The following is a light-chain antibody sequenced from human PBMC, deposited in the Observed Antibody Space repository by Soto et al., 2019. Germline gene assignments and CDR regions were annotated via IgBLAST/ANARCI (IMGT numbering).Light chain of an antibody. CDR1: QSVSSSY. Sequence: EIVLTQSPGTLSLSPGERATLSCRASQSVSSSYLAWYQQKPGQDPRLLIYGASSRATGIPDRFSGSGSGTDFTLTISRLEPEDFAVYYFQQYGSSPPWTFGQGTKVEIK. CDR3: QQYGSSPPWT. J-gene: IGKJ1*01. CDR2: GAS. V-gene: IGKV3-20*01.